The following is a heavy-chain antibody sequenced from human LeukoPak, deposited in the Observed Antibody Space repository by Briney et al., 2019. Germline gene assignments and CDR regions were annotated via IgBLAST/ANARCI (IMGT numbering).Heavy chain of an antibody. V-gene: IGHV3-23*01. CDR2: ISGSGGNT. CDR3: AKDLSGWQEDAFDI. D-gene: IGHD6-19*01. CDR1: GFTFSSYA. Sequence: GGSLRLSCAASGFTFSSYAMSWVRQAPGKGLEWVSTISGSGGNTHYADSVKGRFTISRDNAKNSLYLQMNSLRAEDTAVYYCAKDLSGWQEDAFDIWGQGTMVTVSS. J-gene: IGHJ3*02.